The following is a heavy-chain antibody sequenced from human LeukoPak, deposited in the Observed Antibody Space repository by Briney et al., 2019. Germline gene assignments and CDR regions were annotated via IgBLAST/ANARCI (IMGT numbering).Heavy chain of an antibody. CDR3: ARVEWLQFPDY. CDR2: ISSSSTYI. D-gene: IGHD5-24*01. J-gene: IGHJ4*02. V-gene: IGHV3-21*01. CDR1: GFTFSTYS. Sequence: AGGSLRLSCAASGFTFSTYSMSWVRQAPGKGLEWVSSISSSSTYIYYADSVKGRFSISRDNAKNSLYLQMNSLRAEDTAVYYCARVEWLQFPDYWGQGTLVTVSS.